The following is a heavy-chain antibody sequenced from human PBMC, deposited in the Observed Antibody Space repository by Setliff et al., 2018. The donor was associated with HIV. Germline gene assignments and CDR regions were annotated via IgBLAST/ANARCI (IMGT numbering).Heavy chain of an antibody. Sequence: SETLSLPCSVSGGSISSSNYYWGWIRQPPGKRLEWIGSIYHSGSTYYNPSLKSRVTISVDTSKNYFSLKLTSVTTADTAVYYCASPFGAVAGTMDVWGKGTTVTASS. V-gene: IGHV4-39*02. CDR2: IYHSGST. D-gene: IGHD6-19*01. CDR3: ASPFGAVAGTMDV. CDR1: GGSISSSNYY. J-gene: IGHJ6*04.